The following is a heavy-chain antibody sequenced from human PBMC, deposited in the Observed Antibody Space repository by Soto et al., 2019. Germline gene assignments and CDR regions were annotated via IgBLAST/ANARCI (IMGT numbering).Heavy chain of an antibody. D-gene: IGHD4-17*01. CDR2: ISGSGGST. CDR1: GFTFSSYA. V-gene: IGHV3-23*01. CDR3: AKRAVTTLGVYYYYYYYMDV. J-gene: IGHJ6*03. Sequence: EVQLLESGGGLVQPGGSLRLSCAASGFTFSSYAMSWVRQAPGKGLEWVSTISGSGGSTYYADSVKGRFTISRDNSKNTLYLQMNSLRAEDTAVYYCAKRAVTTLGVYYYYYYYMDVWGKGTTVTVSS.